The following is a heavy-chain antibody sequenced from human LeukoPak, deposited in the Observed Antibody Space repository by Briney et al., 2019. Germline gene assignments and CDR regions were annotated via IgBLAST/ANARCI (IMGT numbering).Heavy chain of an antibody. J-gene: IGHJ4*02. D-gene: IGHD1-26*01. CDR3: ARGVGPSDY. CDR2: IYYSGST. Sequence: SETLSLTCTVSGGPISSYYWSWIRQPPGKGLEWIGYIYYSGSTNYNPSLKSRVTISVDTSKNQFSLKLSSVTAADTAVYYCARGVGPSDYWGQGTLVTVSS. CDR1: GGPISSYY. V-gene: IGHV4-59*01.